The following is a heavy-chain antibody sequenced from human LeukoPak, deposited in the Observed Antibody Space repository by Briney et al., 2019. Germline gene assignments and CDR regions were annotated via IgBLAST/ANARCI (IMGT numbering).Heavy chain of an antibody. J-gene: IGHJ6*02. CDR3: AREAARPYYYGMDV. D-gene: IGHD6-25*01. CDR1: GVSISSGGYY. Sequence: PSQALSLTCTVSGVSISSGGYYWSWIRQHPGKGLEWIGYIFYSGSTYYNPSLKSRVTISVDTSKNQFSLKLSSVTAEDTAVYYCAREAARPYYYGMDVWGQGTTVTVSS. CDR2: IFYSGST. V-gene: IGHV4-31*03.